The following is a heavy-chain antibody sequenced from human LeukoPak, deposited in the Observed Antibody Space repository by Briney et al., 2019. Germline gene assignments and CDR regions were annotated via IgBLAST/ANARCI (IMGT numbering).Heavy chain of an antibody. CDR1: GYTFTSFG. D-gene: IGHD3-10*01. CDR3: ARNRRVVRGVIIVENYYYYIDV. CDR2: IIPIFGTA. Sequence: ASVKVSCKASGYTFTSFGISWVRRAPGEGLEWMGGIIPIFGTANYAQKFQGRVTITADESTSTVYMELSSLRAEDTGVYYCARNRRVVRGVIIVENYYYYIDVWGKGTTVTISS. V-gene: IGHV1-69*13. J-gene: IGHJ6*03.